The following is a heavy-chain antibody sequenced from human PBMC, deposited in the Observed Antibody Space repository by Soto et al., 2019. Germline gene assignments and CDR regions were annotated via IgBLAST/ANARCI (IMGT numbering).Heavy chain of an antibody. D-gene: IGHD2-21*02. CDR1: GFIFEDYD. Sequence: EVQLVESGGGLAQPGRSLRLSCVASGFIFEDYDMHWVRQVPGKGLEWVSSISSNSGAIKYADSVKGRFTLSRDNAKNSMYLEMNSLRVEDTAVYYCARESGDWPLNWFDPWGQGTLVTVSS. CDR2: ISSNSGAI. CDR3: ARESGDWPLNWFDP. V-gene: IGHV3-9*01. J-gene: IGHJ5*02.